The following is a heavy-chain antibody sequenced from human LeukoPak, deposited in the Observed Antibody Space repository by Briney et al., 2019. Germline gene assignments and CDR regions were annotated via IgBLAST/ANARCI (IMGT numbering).Heavy chain of an antibody. CDR2: IKQDGSEK. V-gene: IGHV3-7*01. CDR3: ARLPATVVTYYFDY. D-gene: IGHD4-23*01. CDR1: GFTVSANH. Sequence: GGSLRLSCAASGFTVSANHMNWVRQAPGKGLEWVANIKQDGSEKYYVDSVKGRFTISRDNAKNSLYLQMNSLRAEDTAVYYCARLPATVVTYYFDYWGQGTLVTVSS. J-gene: IGHJ4*02.